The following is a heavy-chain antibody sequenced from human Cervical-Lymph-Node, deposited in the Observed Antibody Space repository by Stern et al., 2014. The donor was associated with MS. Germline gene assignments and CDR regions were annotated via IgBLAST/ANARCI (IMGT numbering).Heavy chain of an antibody. J-gene: IGHJ3*02. CDR3: ARPTTKGGYGAFDI. Sequence: VKLVESGAEVKKPGESLKISCKGSGYSFNNYWIVWVRQMPGQGLEWMGLIYPGDSDTRYIPSFQGQVTISADKSIRTAYLQWSSLQASDTAMYYCARPTTKGGYGAFDIWGQGTMVTVSS. CDR2: IYPGDSDT. D-gene: IGHD5-18*01. V-gene: IGHV5-51*01. CDR1: GYSFNNYW.